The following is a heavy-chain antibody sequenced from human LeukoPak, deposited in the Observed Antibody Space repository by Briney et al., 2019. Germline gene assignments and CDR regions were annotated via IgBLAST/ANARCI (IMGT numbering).Heavy chain of an antibody. D-gene: IGHD3-22*01. Sequence: GGSLRLSCAASGFTFSSSAMSWVRQAPGKGLEWVSGISGSGGSTYYADSVKGRFTISRDNSKNTLYLQMNSLRAEDTAVYYCARRAHYYDSSGYYYEDDYWGQGTLVTVSS. J-gene: IGHJ4*02. V-gene: IGHV3-23*01. CDR2: ISGSGGST. CDR3: ARRAHYYDSSGYYYEDDY. CDR1: GFTFSSSA.